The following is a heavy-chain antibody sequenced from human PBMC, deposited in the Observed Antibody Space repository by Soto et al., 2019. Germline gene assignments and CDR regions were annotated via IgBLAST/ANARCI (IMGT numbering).Heavy chain of an antibody. J-gene: IGHJ5*02. CDR2: IYYSGST. CDR1: GGSISSGGYY. V-gene: IGHV4-31*03. CDR3: ARDFESNWFDP. D-gene: IGHD3-9*01. Sequence: SETLSLTCTVSGGSISSGGYYWSWIRQHPGKGLEWIGYIYYSGSTYYNPSLKSRVTISVDTSKNQFSLKLSSVTAADTAVYYCARDFESNWFDPWGRGTLVTVSS.